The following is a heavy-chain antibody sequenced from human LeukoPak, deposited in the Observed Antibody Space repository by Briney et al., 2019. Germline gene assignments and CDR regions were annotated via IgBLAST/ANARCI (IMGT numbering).Heavy chain of an antibody. J-gene: IGHJ4*02. CDR2: INHGGST. V-gene: IGHV4-34*01. Sequence: PSETLSLTCAVYGGSFSGYYWSWIRQPPGKGLEWIGEINHGGSTNYNLSLKSRATISIDTSKNQFSLKLTAVSAADTAVYYCARGAPGYWGQGTLVTVSS. CDR1: GGSFSGYY. CDR3: ARGAPGY.